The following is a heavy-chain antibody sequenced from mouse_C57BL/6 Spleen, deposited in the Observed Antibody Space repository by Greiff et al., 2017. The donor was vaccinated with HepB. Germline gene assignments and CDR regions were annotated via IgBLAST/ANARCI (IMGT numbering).Heavy chain of an antibody. V-gene: IGHV5-6*01. Sequence: DVHLVESGGDLVKPGGSLKLSCAASGFTFSSYGMSWVRQTPDKRLEWVATISSGGSYTYYPDSVKGRFTISRDNAKNTLYLQMSSLKSEDTAMYYCARLGSDYEFAYWGQGTLVTVSA. CDR2: ISSGGSYT. J-gene: IGHJ3*01. CDR3: ARLGSDYEFAY. D-gene: IGHD2-4*01. CDR1: GFTFSSYG.